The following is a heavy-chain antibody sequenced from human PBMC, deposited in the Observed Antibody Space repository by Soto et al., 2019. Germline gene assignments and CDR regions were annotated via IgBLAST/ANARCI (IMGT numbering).Heavy chain of an antibody. CDR2: ISGSGGST. V-gene: IGHV3-23*01. J-gene: IGHJ4*02. Sequence: PGGSLRLSCAASGFTFSSYAMSWVRQAPGKGLEWVSAISGSGGSTYYADSVKGRFTISRDNSKNTLYLQMNSLRAEDTAVYYCAKAGNDILTGYYIPDIRPDYYFDYWGQGTLVTVSS. D-gene: IGHD3-9*01. CDR1: GFTFSSYA. CDR3: AKAGNDILTGYYIPDIRPDYYFDY.